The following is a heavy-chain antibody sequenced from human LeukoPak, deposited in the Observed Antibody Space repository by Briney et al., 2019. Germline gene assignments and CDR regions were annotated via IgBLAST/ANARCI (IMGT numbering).Heavy chain of an antibody. Sequence: ASVTVSCKASGGTFSSYAISWVRQAPGQGREWMGGIIPIFGTANYAQKFQGRLTITADESTSTAYMELSSLRSEDTAVYYCASPEGGYSYGYVYWGQGTLVTVSS. D-gene: IGHD5-18*01. CDR3: ASPEGGYSYGYVY. V-gene: IGHV1-69*13. CDR2: IIPIFGTA. J-gene: IGHJ4*02. CDR1: GGTFSSYA.